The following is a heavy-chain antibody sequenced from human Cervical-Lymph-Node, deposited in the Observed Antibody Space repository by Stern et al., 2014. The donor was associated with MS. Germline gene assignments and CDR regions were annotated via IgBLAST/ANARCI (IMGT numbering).Heavy chain of an antibody. J-gene: IGHJ4*02. CDR1: GYRFTDYY. V-gene: IGHV1-2*02. CDR2: INPHIGVP. CDR3: ARYKGYSASWPLDN. D-gene: IGHD6-13*01. Sequence: QVQLVQSGAEVKKPGASVKVSCRASGYRFTDYYIHWVRQAPGQGLEWMGWINPHIGVPNYAQRFKGRVTMTGDTSISTAYMELSGLTSDGTAVYYCARYKGYSASWPLDNWGQGTLVTVSS.